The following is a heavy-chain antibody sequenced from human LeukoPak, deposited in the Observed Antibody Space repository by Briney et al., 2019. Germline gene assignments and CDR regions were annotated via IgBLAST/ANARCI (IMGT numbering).Heavy chain of an antibody. J-gene: IGHJ4*02. CDR2: ISSSSSYI. Sequence: AGGSLRLSCAASGFTFSSYSMNWVRQAPGKGLEWVSSISSSSSYIYYADSVKGRFTISRDNAKNSLYLQMNSLRAEDTAVYYCARYIAAAPYYFDYWGQGTLVTVSS. V-gene: IGHV3-21*01. CDR1: GFTFSSYS. D-gene: IGHD6-13*01. CDR3: ARYIAAAPYYFDY.